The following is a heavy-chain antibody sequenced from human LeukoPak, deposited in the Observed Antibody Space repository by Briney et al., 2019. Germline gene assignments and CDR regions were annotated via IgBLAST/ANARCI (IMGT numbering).Heavy chain of an antibody. CDR2: ISSSGGTT. D-gene: IGHD2-15*01. J-gene: IGHJ6*02. V-gene: IGHV3-23*01. CDR1: GFTFSIYA. Sequence: GGSLRLSSAASGFTFSIYAMSWVRQAPGKGLEWVSDISSSGGTTYYADSVKGRFTISRDNSKNTMYLLMNSLRAEDTAVYYCAKGVTPYNFYGMDVWGQGTTVSVSS. CDR3: AKGVTPYNFYGMDV.